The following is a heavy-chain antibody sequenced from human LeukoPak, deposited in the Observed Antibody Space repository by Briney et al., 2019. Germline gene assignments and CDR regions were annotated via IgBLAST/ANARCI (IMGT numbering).Heavy chain of an antibody. CDR3: ARVEGQWLPQGAFDI. Sequence: ASVKVSCKASGYTFTSSGISWVRQAPGQGLEWMGWISAYNSNTNYAQKLQGRVTMTTDTSTSTAYMELRSLRSDDTAVYYCARVEGQWLPQGAFDIWGQGTMVTVSS. CDR1: GYTFTSSG. CDR2: ISAYNSNT. D-gene: IGHD6-19*01. V-gene: IGHV1-18*01. J-gene: IGHJ3*02.